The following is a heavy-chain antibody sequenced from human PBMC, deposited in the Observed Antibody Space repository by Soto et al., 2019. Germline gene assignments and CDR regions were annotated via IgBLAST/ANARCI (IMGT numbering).Heavy chain of an antibody. CDR1: GFTFSSYA. CDR2: ISGGGGST. CDR3: AKDGRRWDLPADY. D-gene: IGHD1-26*01. Sequence: GGSLRLSCATSGFTFSSYAMSLVRQAPGKGLEWVSAISGGGGSTYYADSVKGRFTISRDNSKNTLYLQMNSLRAEDTAVYYCAKDGRRWDLPADYWGQGALVTVSS. J-gene: IGHJ4*02. V-gene: IGHV3-23*01.